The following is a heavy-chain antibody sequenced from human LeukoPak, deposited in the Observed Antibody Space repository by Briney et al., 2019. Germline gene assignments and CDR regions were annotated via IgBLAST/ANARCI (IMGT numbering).Heavy chain of an antibody. CDR1: GYTFTSYG. D-gene: IGHD1-26*01. Sequence: GASVKVSCKASGYTFTSYGISWVRQAPGQGLEWMGWISAYNGNTNYAQKLQGRVTMTTDTSTSTAYMELRSLRSDDTAVYYCARIGVGATDYYYGMDVWGQGTTVTVSS. V-gene: IGHV1-18*01. CDR2: ISAYNGNT. J-gene: IGHJ6*02. CDR3: ARIGVGATDYYYGMDV.